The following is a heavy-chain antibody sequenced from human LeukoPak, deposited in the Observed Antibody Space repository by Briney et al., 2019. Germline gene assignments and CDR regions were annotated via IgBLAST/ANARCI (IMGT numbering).Heavy chain of an antibody. V-gene: IGHV3-72*01. CDR3: IRSFVMPTPYNFDY. J-gene: IGHJ4*02. CDR1: GFTFSDHY. Sequence: GGSLRLSCAASGFTFSDHYVDWVRQAPGKGLEWVGRIRNKANSYTTEYAASVKGRFTISRDDSKNSLYLQMNSLKTEDTAVYYCIRSFVMPTPYNFDYWGQGTLVTVSS. CDR2: IRNKANSYTT. D-gene: IGHD2-2*01.